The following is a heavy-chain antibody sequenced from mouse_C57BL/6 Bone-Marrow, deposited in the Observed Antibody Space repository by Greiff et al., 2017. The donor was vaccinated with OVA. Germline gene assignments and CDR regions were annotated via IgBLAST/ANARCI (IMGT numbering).Heavy chain of an antibody. CDR1: GFSLTSYG. Sequence: VQVVESGPGLVAPSQSLSITCTVSGFSLTSYGVHWVRQPPGKGLEWLVVIWSDGSTTYNSALKSRLSISKDNSKSQVFLKMNRLQTDDTAMYYCARHGYDYDVPYAMDYWGQGTSVTVSS. J-gene: IGHJ4*01. V-gene: IGHV2-6-1*01. CDR2: IWSDGST. D-gene: IGHD2-4*01. CDR3: ARHGYDYDVPYAMDY.